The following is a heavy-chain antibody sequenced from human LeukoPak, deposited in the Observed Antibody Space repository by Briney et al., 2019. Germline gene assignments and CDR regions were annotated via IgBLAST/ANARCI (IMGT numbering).Heavy chain of an antibody. CDR2: INAGNGNT. Sequence: GASVKVSCTASGYTFTSYAMHWVRQAPGQRLEWMGWINAGNGNTKYSQKFQGRVTITRDTSASTAYMELSSLRSEDTAVYYCARGANTWYFDLWGRGTLVTVSS. CDR1: GYTFTSYA. D-gene: IGHD2/OR15-2a*01. V-gene: IGHV1-3*01. J-gene: IGHJ2*01. CDR3: ARGANTWYFDL.